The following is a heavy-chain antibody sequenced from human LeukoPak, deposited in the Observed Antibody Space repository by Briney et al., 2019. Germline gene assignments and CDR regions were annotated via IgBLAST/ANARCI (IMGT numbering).Heavy chain of an antibody. CDR1: GYSISSGYY. Sequence: SGTLSLTCTVSGYSISSGYYWGWIRQPPGKGLEWIGSIYHSRSTYYNPSLKSRVTISVDTSKNQFSLKLSSVTAADTAVYYCATKSGGHDSGDYWGQGTLVTVSS. CDR2: IYHSRST. D-gene: IGHD1-26*01. CDR3: ATKSGGHDSGDY. V-gene: IGHV4-38-2*02. J-gene: IGHJ4*02.